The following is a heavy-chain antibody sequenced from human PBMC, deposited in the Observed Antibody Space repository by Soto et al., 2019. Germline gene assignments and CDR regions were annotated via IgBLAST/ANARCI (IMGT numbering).Heavy chain of an antibody. J-gene: IGHJ5*01. CDR3: ARGRYCLTGLCFPNWFDS. D-gene: IGHD7-27*01. CDR2: IYKSATT. CDR1: GDSISNLDYF. V-gene: IGHV4-30-4*01. Sequence: QVQLLESGPGLVKPSQTLSLTCSVSGDSISNLDYFWAWIRQPPGQALEYIGYIYKSATTYYNPSLESRVAISVDTSKSQFSLNVTSVTAADTAVYFCARGRYCLTGLCFPNWFDSWGQGALVTVSS.